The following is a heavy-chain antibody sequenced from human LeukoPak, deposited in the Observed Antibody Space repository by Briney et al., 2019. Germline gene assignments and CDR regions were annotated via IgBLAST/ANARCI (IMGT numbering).Heavy chain of an antibody. Sequence: GASVKVSCKASGYTFTGYYMHWVRQAPGQGLEWMGWINPNSGGTNYAQKFQGRVTMTRDTSISTAYMELSRLRSDDTAVYYCARAPIAAHNWFDPWGQGTLVTVSS. CDR3: ARAPIAAHNWFDP. J-gene: IGHJ5*02. D-gene: IGHD6-25*01. CDR1: GYTFTGYY. V-gene: IGHV1-2*02. CDR2: INPNSGGT.